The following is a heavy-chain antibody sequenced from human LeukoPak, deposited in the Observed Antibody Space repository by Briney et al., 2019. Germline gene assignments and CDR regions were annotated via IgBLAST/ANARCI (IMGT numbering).Heavy chain of an antibody. CDR3: ARLGYCSSTSCPSFNWFDP. Sequence: ASVKVSCKASGGTFSSYAISWVRQAPGQGLEWMGGIIPIFGTANYAQKFQGRVTITADESTSTAYMELSSLRSEDTAVYYCARLGYCSSTSCPSFNWFDPWGREPWSPSPQ. CDR1: GGTFSSYA. D-gene: IGHD2-2*01. J-gene: IGHJ5*02. V-gene: IGHV1-69*13. CDR2: IIPIFGTA.